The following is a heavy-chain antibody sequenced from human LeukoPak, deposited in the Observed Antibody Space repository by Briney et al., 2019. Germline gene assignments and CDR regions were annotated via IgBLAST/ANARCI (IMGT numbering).Heavy chain of an antibody. V-gene: IGHV4-59*08. J-gene: IGHJ6*02. CDR2: IYYSGST. CDR1: GGSISSYY. CDR3: AGSYYYYGMDV. Sequence: SETLSLTCTVSGGSISSYYWSWIRQPPGKGLEWIGYIYYSGSTNYNPSLKSRVTISVDTSKNQFSLKLSSVTAADTAVYYCAGSYYYYGMDVWGQGTTVTVSS.